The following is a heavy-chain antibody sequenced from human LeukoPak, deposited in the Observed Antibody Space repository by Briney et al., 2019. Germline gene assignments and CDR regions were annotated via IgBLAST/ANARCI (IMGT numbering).Heavy chain of an antibody. CDR2: ISWDGGST. J-gene: IGHJ4*02. D-gene: IGHD2-15*01. Sequence: PGGPLRLSCAASGFTFDDYTMHWVRQAPGKGLEWVSLISWDGGSTYYADSVKGRFTISRDNSKNSLYLQMNSLRTEDTALYYCAKDMLNGVVAATPFDYWGQGTLVTVSS. CDR3: AKDMLNGVVAATPFDY. CDR1: GFTFDDYT. V-gene: IGHV3-43*01.